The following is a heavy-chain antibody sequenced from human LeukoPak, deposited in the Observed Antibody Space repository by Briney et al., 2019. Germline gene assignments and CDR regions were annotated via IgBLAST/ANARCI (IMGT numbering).Heavy chain of an antibody. Sequence: SETLSLTCTVSGGSISSGGYYWSWIRQPPGKGLEWIGYIYHSGSTYYNPSLKSRVTISVDRSKNQFSLKLSSVTAADTAVYYCARIDGYNFFLDYWGQGTLVTVSS. CDR3: ARIDGYNFFLDY. J-gene: IGHJ4*02. CDR2: IYHSGST. V-gene: IGHV4-30-2*01. D-gene: IGHD5-24*01. CDR1: GGSISSGGYY.